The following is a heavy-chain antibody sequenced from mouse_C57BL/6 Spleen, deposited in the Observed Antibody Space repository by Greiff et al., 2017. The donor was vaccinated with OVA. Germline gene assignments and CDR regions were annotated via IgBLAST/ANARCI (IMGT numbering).Heavy chain of an antibody. V-gene: IGHV5-17*01. CDR1: GFTFSDYG. CDR3: ARGLTGPMDY. CDR2: ISSGSSTN. D-gene: IGHD4-1*01. J-gene: IGHJ4*01. Sequence: EVMLVESGGGLVKPGGSLKLSCAASGFTFSDYGMHWVRQAPEQGLEWVAYISSGSSTNYYADTVKGRFTISRDNAKNTLFLQMTSLRSEDTAMYYCARGLTGPMDYWGQGTSVTVSS.